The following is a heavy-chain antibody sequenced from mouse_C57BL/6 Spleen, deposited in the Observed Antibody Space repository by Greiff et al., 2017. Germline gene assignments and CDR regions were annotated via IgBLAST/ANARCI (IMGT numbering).Heavy chain of an antibody. Sequence: VQLQQSGAELVRPGTSVKVSCKASGYAFTNYLIEWVKQRPGQGLEWIGVINPGSGGTNYNEKVKGKATLTADKSSSTAYMQLSRLTSEDSAVYICARRGIYYDYAYWGQGTLVTVSA. D-gene: IGHD2-4*01. CDR2: INPGSGGT. J-gene: IGHJ3*01. CDR3: ARRGIYYDYAY. V-gene: IGHV1-54*01. CDR1: GYAFTNYL.